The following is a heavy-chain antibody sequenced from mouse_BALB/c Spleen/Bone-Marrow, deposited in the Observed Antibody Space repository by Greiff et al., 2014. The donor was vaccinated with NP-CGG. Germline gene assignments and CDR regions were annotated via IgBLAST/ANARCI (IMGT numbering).Heavy chain of an antibody. J-gene: IGHJ4*01. Sequence: EVKLMESGPELVKPGASVKMSCKASGYTFTSYVMHWVKQKPGQGLEWIGYINPYNDGTKYNEKFKGKATLTSDKSSSTAHMELSSLTSEDSAVYYCARKVWYYAMDYWGQGTSVTVSS. CDR2: INPYNDGT. CDR3: ARKVWYYAMDY. CDR1: GYTFTSYV. D-gene: IGHD2-10*02. V-gene: IGHV1-14*01.